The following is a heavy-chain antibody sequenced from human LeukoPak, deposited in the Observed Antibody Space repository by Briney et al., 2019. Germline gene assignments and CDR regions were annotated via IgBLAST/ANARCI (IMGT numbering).Heavy chain of an antibody. V-gene: IGHV3-33*01. CDR1: GFTFSTYG. CDR2: IWYDGRTQ. J-gene: IGHJ4*02. Sequence: GGSLRLSCAASGFTFSTYGMHWVRQAPGKGLEWVAVIWYDGRTQFYAESVKGRFAVSRDNSKNTLYLQMNSLRAEDTAVYFCARETGDYDSNGYYSYWGQGTLVTVSS. D-gene: IGHD3-22*01. CDR3: ARETGDYDSNGYYSY.